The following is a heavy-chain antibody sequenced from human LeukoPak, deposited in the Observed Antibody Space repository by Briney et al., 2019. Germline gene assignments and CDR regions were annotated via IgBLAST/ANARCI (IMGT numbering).Heavy chain of an antibody. Sequence: GGSLRLSCAASGFTFSSYAMSWVRQAPGKGLEWVSAISGSGGSTYYADSVKGRFTISRDNSKNTLYLQMNSLRAEDTAAYYCAKIPQPPTYYYDSSGYPDYWGQGTLVTVSS. V-gene: IGHV3-23*01. CDR1: GFTFSSYA. CDR2: ISGSGGST. D-gene: IGHD3-22*01. CDR3: AKIPQPPTYYYDSSGYPDY. J-gene: IGHJ4*02.